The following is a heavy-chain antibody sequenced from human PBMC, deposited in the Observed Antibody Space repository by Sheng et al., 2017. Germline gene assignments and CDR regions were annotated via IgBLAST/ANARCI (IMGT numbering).Heavy chain of an antibody. J-gene: IGHJ6*02. V-gene: IGHV3-23*04. CDR1: GFTFSSYA. D-gene: IGHD1-26*01. CDR3: AKDPFLLVGGNYGMDV. Sequence: EVQLVESGGGLVQPGGSLRLSCAASGFTFSSYAMSWVRQAPGKGLEWVSAISGSGGSTYYADSVKGRFTISRDNSKNTLYLQMNSLRAEDTAVYYCAKDPFLLVGGNYGMDVWGQGTTVTVSS. CDR2: ISGSGGST.